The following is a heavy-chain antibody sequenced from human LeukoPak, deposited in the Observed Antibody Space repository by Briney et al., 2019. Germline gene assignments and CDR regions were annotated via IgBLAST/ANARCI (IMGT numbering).Heavy chain of an antibody. CDR1: GGSFSGYY. Sequence: SETLSLTCAVYGGSFSGYYWSWIRQPPGKGLEWIGEINHNGSTNYNPSLKSRVTTSVDTSKNQFSLKLSSVTAADTAVYYCARGRFRSPNWFDPWGQGTLVTVSS. CDR3: ARGRFRSPNWFDP. D-gene: IGHD1-14*01. V-gene: IGHV4-34*01. CDR2: INHNGST. J-gene: IGHJ5*02.